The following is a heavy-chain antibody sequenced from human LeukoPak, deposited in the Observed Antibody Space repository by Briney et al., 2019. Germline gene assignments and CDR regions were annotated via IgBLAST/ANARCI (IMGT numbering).Heavy chain of an antibody. CDR2: IYYSGST. CDR1: GGSISSSSYY. V-gene: IGHV4-39*01. Sequence: SETLSLTCTVSGGSISSSSYYWGWIRQPPGKGLEWIGSIYYSGSTYYNPSLKSRVTISVDTAKNQFSLKLSSVIAADTAVYYCARLMYTAMVITHWGQGTLVSVSS. J-gene: IGHJ4*02. CDR3: ARLMYTAMVITH. D-gene: IGHD5-18*01.